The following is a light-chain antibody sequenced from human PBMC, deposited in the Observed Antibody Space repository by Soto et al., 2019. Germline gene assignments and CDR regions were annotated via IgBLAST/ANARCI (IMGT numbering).Light chain of an antibody. Sequence: EIVLTHSPDTLSLSPGERATLSCRASLTVTNNYLAWYQQKAGQAPRLVIYDASTRATGIPDRFSASGSGTDFTLTISRLEPGDFAVYFCQQYASAPLTFGQGTKVEVK. CDR1: LTVTNNY. CDR3: QQYASAPLT. J-gene: IGKJ1*01. CDR2: DAS. V-gene: IGKV3-20*01.